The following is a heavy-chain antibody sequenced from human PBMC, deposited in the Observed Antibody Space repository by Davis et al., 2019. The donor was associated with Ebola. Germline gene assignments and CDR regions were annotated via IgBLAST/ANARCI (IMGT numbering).Heavy chain of an antibody. V-gene: IGHV4-59*12. CDR1: GGSISSYY. J-gene: IGHJ6*02. Sequence: MPSETLSLTCTVSGGSISSYYWSWIRQPPGKGLEWIGYIYYSGSTYYNPSLKSRVTISVDTSKNQFSLKLSSVTAADTAVYYCARGSSSWLYYGMDVWGQGTTVTVSS. CDR3: ARGSSSWLYYGMDV. D-gene: IGHD6-13*01. CDR2: IYYSGST.